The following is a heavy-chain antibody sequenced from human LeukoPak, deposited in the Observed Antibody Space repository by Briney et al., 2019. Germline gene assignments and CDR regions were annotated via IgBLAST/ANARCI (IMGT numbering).Heavy chain of an antibody. CDR2: IKSDGSST. Sequence: GESLRLSCAASGFTFSSYWMHWVRQAPGKGLVWVSRIKSDGSSTSYADSVKGRFTISRDNSKNTLYLQMNSLRAEDTAAYHCAKSLSSSGIIKAGLEYWGQGMPVTVSS. J-gene: IGHJ4*02. CDR3: AKSLSSSGIIKAGLEY. D-gene: IGHD1-14*01. V-gene: IGHV3-74*01. CDR1: GFTFSSYW.